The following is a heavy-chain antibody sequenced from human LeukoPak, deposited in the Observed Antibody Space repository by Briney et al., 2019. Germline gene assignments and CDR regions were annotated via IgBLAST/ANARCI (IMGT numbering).Heavy chain of an antibody. V-gene: IGHV4-4*07. D-gene: IGHD3-16*01. CDR3: ARSAYVRGSVYLFDF. CDR2: IPPRGTP. J-gene: IGHJ5*01. Sequence: SETLSLTCTVSGGSISNYFWSWIRQPAGKGLEWIGLIPPRGTPNYNPSLNSRLTMSLDMSKKQFSLRLNSVTAADTAVYYCARSAYVRGSVYLFDFWGQGSLVTASS. CDR1: GGSISNYF.